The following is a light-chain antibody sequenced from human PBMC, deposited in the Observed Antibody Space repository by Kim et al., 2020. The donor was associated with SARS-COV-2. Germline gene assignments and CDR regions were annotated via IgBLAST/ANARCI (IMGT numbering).Light chain of an antibody. J-gene: IGKJ1*01. V-gene: IGKV1-27*01. CDR3: QKYNSAPWT. CDR1: QDIANS. Sequence: ASIGDRVTITCRASQDIANSLAWYQQKPGKVHQVLIYAAATLQSGVPSRFSGSGSGTEFTLTIGSLQTEDVATYYCQKYNSAPWTFGPGTKVDIK. CDR2: AAA.